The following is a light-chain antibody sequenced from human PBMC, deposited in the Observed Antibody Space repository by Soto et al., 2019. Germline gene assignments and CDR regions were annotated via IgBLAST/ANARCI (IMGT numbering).Light chain of an antibody. CDR3: QQYGSSPRT. V-gene: IGKV3-20*01. Sequence: EIVLTQSPGTLSLSPGARATLSCRASQSVSSSFLAWYQQKVGQAPRLLIYGASSRATGIPDRFSGSGSGTDFTLTISRLEPEDFAVYYCQQYGSSPRTCGQGTRLEIK. CDR1: QSVSSSF. CDR2: GAS. J-gene: IGKJ5*01.